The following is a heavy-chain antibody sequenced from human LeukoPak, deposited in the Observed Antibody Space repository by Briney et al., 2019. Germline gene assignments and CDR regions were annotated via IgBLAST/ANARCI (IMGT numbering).Heavy chain of an antibody. J-gene: IGHJ3*02. CDR3: ARGLLNYDILTGYYNDAFDI. CDR1: GGSISNYY. Sequence: SETLSLTCTVSGGSISNYYWSWIRQSAGKGLEWIGRIYTSGSTKYNPSLKSRVTMSVDTSKNQFSLKLRSVTAADTAVYYCARGLLNYDILTGYYNDAFDIWGQGTMVTVSS. D-gene: IGHD3-9*01. V-gene: IGHV4-4*07. CDR2: IYTSGST.